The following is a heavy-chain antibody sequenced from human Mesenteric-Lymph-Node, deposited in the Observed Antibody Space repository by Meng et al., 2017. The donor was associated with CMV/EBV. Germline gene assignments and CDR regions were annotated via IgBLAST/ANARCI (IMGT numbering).Heavy chain of an antibody. J-gene: IGHJ3*01. V-gene: IGHV3-23*01. D-gene: IGHD6-13*01. CDR3: ATRYSSRWFKAFDV. CDR1: GLTFSSYA. CDR2: MFSGATT. Sequence: GESLKISCAASGLTFSSYAMSWVRQAPGKGLEWVSVMFSGATTYYADSVKGRFTISRDNSKNTLYLQMNSLRGEDTAVYYCATRYSSRWFKAFDVWGQGTLVTVSS.